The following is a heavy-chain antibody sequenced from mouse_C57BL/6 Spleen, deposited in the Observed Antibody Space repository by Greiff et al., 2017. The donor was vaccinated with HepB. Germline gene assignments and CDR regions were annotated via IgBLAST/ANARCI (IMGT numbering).Heavy chain of an antibody. D-gene: IGHD2-1*01. CDR1: GYTFTSYW. J-gene: IGHJ2*01. CDR3: ARSGYYGNYGGFDY. Sequence: VQLQQPGAELVRPGSSVKLSCKASGYTFTSYWMHWVKQRPIQGLEWIGNIDPSDSETHYNQKFKDKATLTVDKSSSTAYMQLSSLTSEDSAVYYWARSGYYGNYGGFDYWGQGTTLTVSS. V-gene: IGHV1-52*01. CDR2: IDPSDSET.